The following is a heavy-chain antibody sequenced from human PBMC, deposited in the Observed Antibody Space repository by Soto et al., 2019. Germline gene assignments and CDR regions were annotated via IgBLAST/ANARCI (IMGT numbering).Heavy chain of an antibody. CDR2: IIPIFGTA. CDR1: GGTFSSYA. J-gene: IGHJ6*02. Sequence: QVQLVQSGAEVKKPGSSVKVSCKASGGTFSSYAISWVRQAPGQGLEWMGGIIPIFGTANYAQKFQGRVTLTADKSTSTAYMELGSLRSEDTAVYYWASGDTYSSSSGGYYYYYGMDVWGQGTTVTVSS. V-gene: IGHV1-69*06. CDR3: ASGDTYSSSSGGYYYYYGMDV. D-gene: IGHD6-6*01.